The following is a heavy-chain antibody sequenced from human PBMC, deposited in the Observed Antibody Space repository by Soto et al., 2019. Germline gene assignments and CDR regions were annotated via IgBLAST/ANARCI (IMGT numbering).Heavy chain of an antibody. CDR1: GGSISSGGYY. J-gene: IGHJ4*02. CDR3: ARVPQYYDFLSDYHIANCLDY. CDR2: IHHSGST. Sequence: QVQLQESGPGLVRPSQSLSLTCTVSGGSISSGGYYWSWIRQHPGKGLEWIGYIHHSGSTYYNPSLKSRVTVSVDTSKNQFSLEVTFVTAADTAVYYSARVPQYYDFLSDYHIANCLDYWGQGTLVTVSS. V-gene: IGHV4-31*03. D-gene: IGHD3-3*01.